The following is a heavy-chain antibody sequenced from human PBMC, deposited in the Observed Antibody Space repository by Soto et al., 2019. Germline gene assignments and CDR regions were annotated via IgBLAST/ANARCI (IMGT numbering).Heavy chain of an antibody. J-gene: IGHJ5*02. CDR2: ISAYNGNT. V-gene: IGHV1-18*01. CDR3: ARSLAMVRSEFDP. D-gene: IGHD3-10*01. Sequence: ASVKVSCKASGYTFTSYGISWVRQAPGQGLEWMGWISAYNGNTNYAQKLQGRVTMTTDTSPSTAYMELRSLGSDDTAVYYCARSLAMVRSEFDPWGQGTLVTVSS. CDR1: GYTFTSYG.